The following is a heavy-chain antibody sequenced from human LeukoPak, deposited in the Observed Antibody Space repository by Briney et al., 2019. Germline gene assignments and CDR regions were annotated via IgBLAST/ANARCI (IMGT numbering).Heavy chain of an antibody. D-gene: IGHD1-7*01. CDR3: ARMNYVSSGWGAPFDY. CDR2: IKQDRSEE. V-gene: IGHV3-7*01. CDR1: GFTFSNYW. J-gene: IGHJ4*02. Sequence: GGSLRLSCAASGFTFSNYWMSWVRQAPGKGPEWVANIKQDRSEEYYVDSVKGRFTISRDNAKNSLYLQMNSLRAEDTAVYYCARMNYVSSGWGAPFDYWGQGTLVTVSS.